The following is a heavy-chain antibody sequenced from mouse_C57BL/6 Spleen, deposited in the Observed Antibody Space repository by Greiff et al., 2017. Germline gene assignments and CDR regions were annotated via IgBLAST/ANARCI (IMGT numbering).Heavy chain of an antibody. V-gene: IGHV1-52*01. CDR2: IDPSDSET. D-gene: IGHD2-5*01. J-gene: IGHJ2*01. CDR1: GYTFTSYW. CDR3: ARDYSNDFDY. Sequence: QVKLKQPGAELVRPGSSVKLSCKASGYTFTSYWLPWVKQRPIQGLEWIGNIDPSDSETHYNQKFKDKATLTVDKSSSTAYMQLSSLTSEDSAVYYCARDYSNDFDYWGQGTPLTVSS.